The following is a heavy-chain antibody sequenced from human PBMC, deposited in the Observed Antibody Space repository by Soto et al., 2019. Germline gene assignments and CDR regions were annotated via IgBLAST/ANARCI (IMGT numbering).Heavy chain of an antibody. V-gene: IGHV1-69*13. J-gene: IGHJ4*02. CDR3: ARVAAMGPLFDY. CDR1: GGTFSSYA. CDR2: IIPIFGTA. Sequence: SVKVSCKASGGTFSSYAISWVRQAPGQGLEWMGGIIPIFGTANYAQKFQGRVTITADESTSTAYMELSSLRSEDTAVYYCARVAAMGPLFDYWGQGTLVTVSS. D-gene: IGHD5-18*01.